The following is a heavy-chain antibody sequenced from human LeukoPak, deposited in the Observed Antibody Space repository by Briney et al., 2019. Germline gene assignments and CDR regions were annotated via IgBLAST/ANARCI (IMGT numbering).Heavy chain of an antibody. CDR1: GGSISSSSYY. CDR3: ARVSSKVDY. CDR2: IYYSGST. V-gene: IGHV4-39*01. J-gene: IGHJ4*02. D-gene: IGHD6-13*01. Sequence: SETLSLTCTVSGGSISSSSYYWGWIRQPPGKGLEWIGSIYYSGSTYYNPSLKSRVTISVDTSKNQFSLKLSSVTAADTAVYYCARVSSKVDYWGQGTLVTVPS.